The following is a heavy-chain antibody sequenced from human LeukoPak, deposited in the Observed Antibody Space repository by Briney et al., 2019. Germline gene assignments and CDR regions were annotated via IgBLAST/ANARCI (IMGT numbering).Heavy chain of an antibody. CDR1: GFSFSDCW. CDR3: ARDLAYSRLDY. V-gene: IGHV3-7*01. CDR2: IKKDGSEK. Sequence: GGSLRLSCAASGFSFSDCWMNWVRQAPGKGLEWVANIKKDGSEKYYLDSVEGRFTISRDNAENSLYLQMNSLRVEDTAFYYCARDLAYSRLDYWGQGMLVTVSS. D-gene: IGHD5-18*01. J-gene: IGHJ4*02.